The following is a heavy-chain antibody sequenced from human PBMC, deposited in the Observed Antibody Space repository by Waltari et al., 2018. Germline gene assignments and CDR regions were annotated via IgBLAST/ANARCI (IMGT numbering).Heavy chain of an antibody. J-gene: IGHJ6*03. D-gene: IGHD2-21*01. CDR3: ARSYCRGDCSYFYSYYMDV. V-gene: IGHV4-39*01. CDR1: GASVSDPSYF. Sequence: QLQLQESGPRLVKPSETLSLTGTVSGASVSDPSYFWVWIRQSPGKGPEWIGNITPGGRPYYTLSLKSRAAMSVDTSKSQFSLRLSSVTAAETAMYYCARSYCRGDCSYFYSYYMDVWGEGTTVTVS. CDR2: ITPGGRP.